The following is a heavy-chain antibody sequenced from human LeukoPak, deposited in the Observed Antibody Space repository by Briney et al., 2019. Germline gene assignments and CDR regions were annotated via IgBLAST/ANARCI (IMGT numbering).Heavy chain of an antibody. CDR3: ATDPGWSSFDI. CDR2: IKQDGGSK. Sequence: GGSLRLACVAAGFSFSSDWMSCVRQAPGKGLEFVADIKQDGGSKNYVDSVKGRFTISRDNAENSLYLQMSSLRAEDPALYYCATDPGWSSFDIWGQGIMVTVS. V-gene: IGHV3-7*01. CDR1: GFSFSSDW. D-gene: IGHD2-15*01. J-gene: IGHJ3*02.